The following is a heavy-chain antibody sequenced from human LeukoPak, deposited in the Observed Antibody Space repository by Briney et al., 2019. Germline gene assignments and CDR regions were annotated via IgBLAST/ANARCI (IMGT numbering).Heavy chain of an antibody. V-gene: IGHV3-21*01. CDR3: ARESGRWELLVSY. J-gene: IGHJ4*02. D-gene: IGHD1-26*01. CDR1: GFTFSSYS. CDR2: ISSSSSYI. Sequence: GGSLRLSCAASGFTFSSYSMNWVRQAPGKGLEGVSSISSSSSYIYYADSVKGRFTISRDNAKNSLYLQMNSLRAEDTAVYYCARESGRWELLVSYWGQGTLVTVSS.